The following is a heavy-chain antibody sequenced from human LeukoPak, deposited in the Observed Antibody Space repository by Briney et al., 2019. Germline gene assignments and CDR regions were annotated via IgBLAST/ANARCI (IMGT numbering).Heavy chain of an antibody. CDR1: GGSISSSSYY. V-gene: IGHV4-39*01. Sequence: SETLSLTCTVSGGSISSSSYYWGWIRQPPGKGLEWLGSIYYSGSTYYNPSLKSRVTISVGTSKNQFSLKLSSVTAADTAVYYCARGTRIPGYCSGGSCFNWFDPWGQGTLVTVSS. J-gene: IGHJ5*02. D-gene: IGHD2-15*01. CDR3: ARGTRIPGYCSGGSCFNWFDP. CDR2: IYYSGST.